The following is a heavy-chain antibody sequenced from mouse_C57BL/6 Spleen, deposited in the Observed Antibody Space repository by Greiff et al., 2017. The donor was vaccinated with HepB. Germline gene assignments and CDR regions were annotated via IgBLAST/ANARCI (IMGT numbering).Heavy chain of an antibody. D-gene: IGHD1-1*01. CDR3: ARSHYYGSSYSFAY. CDR1: GYTFTSYW. CDR2: INPSNGGT. V-gene: IGHV1-53*01. J-gene: IGHJ3*01. Sequence: QVHVKQPGTELVKPGASVKLSCKASGYTFTSYWMHWVKQRPGQGLEWIGNINPSNGGTNYNEKFKSKATLTVDKSSSTAYMQLSSLTSEDSAVYYCARSHYYGSSYSFAYWGQGTLVTVSA.